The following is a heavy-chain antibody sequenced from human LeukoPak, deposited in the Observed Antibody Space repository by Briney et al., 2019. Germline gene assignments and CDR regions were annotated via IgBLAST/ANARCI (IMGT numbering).Heavy chain of an antibody. D-gene: IGHD7-27*01. CDR1: GFTFSSYA. CDR3: AREHWDFDY. J-gene: IGHJ4*02. Sequence: GGSLRLSCAASGFTFSSYAMTWVRQAPGKGVEWVSETSGSGESTYYGDSVKGRFTISRDNSKNTLYLQMNSLRAGGTAIYYCAREHWDFDYWGQGTLVTVSS. CDR2: TSGSGEST. V-gene: IGHV3-23*01.